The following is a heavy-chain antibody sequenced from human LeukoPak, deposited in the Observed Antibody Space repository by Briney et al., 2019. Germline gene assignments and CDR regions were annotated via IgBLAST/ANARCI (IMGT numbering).Heavy chain of an antibody. J-gene: IGHJ3*02. CDR2: IYTSGST. CDR3: ARPRKYYDSSGSYDAFDI. Sequence: SETLSLTCTVSGGSISSYYWSWIRQPAGKGLEWIGRIYTSGSTNYNPSLKSRVTMSVDTSKNQFSLKLSSVTAADTAVYYCARPRKYYDSSGSYDAFDIWGQGTMVTVSS. V-gene: IGHV4-4*07. CDR1: GGSISSYY. D-gene: IGHD3-22*01.